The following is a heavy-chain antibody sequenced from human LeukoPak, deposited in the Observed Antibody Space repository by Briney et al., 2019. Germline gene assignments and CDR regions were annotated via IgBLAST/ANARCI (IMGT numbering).Heavy chain of an antibody. CDR2: IYYSGST. CDR3: ASHYSSSSYFDY. J-gene: IGHJ4*02. Sequence: SETLSLTCTVSGGSISSYYWSWIRQPPGKGLEWIGYIYYSGSTNCNPSLKSRVTISVDTSKNHFSLELSSVTAADTAVYYCASHYSSSSYFDYWGQGTLVTVSS. D-gene: IGHD6-6*01. V-gene: IGHV4-59*01. CDR1: GGSISSYY.